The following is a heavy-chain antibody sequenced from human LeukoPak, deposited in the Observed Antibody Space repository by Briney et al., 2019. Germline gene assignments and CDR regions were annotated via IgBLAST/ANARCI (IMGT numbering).Heavy chain of an antibody. CDR1: GGSISSGGYY. CDR3: ATLVGASVIDY. J-gene: IGHJ4*02. V-gene: IGHV4-30-2*01. Sequence: SQTLSLTCTVSGGSISSGGYYWSWIRQPPGKGLEWIGYIYHSGSTYYNPSLKSRVTISVDRSKNQFSLKLSSVTAADTAVYYCATLVGASVIDYWGQGTLVTVSS. D-gene: IGHD1-26*01. CDR2: IYHSGST.